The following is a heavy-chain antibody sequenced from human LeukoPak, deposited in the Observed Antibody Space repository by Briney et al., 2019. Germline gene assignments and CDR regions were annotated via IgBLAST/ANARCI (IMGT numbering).Heavy chain of an antibody. Sequence: SETLSLTCTVSVGSISSTNYYWGWIRQPPGKGLEWIGSISYSGITYYNPSLKSRVTISVDTSKNQFSLKLSSVTAADTAVYYCARLVVRGVITGDYWGQGTLVTVSS. CDR2: ISYSGIT. D-gene: IGHD3-10*01. CDR1: VGSISSTNYY. CDR3: ARLVVRGVITGDY. J-gene: IGHJ4*02. V-gene: IGHV4-39*07.